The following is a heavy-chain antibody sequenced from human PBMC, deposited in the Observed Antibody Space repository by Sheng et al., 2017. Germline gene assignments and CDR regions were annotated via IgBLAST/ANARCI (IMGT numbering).Heavy chain of an antibody. CDR2: IIPIFGTA. Sequence: QVQLVQSGAEVKKPGSSVKVSCKASGGTFSSYAISWVRQAPGQGLEWMGGIIPIFGTANYAQKFQGRVTITADESTSTAYMELSSLRSEDTAVYYCARDPGFWSGYYTGMGLDYWGQGTLVTVSS. CDR1: GGTFSSYA. D-gene: IGHD3-3*01. V-gene: IGHV1-69*13. J-gene: IGHJ4*02. CDR3: ARDPGFWSGYYTGMGLDY.